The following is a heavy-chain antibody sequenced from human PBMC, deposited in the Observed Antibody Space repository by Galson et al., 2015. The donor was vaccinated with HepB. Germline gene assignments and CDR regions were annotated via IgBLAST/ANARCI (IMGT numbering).Heavy chain of an antibody. CDR3: ARAIRGLYYDSSGPTPGVDY. D-gene: IGHD3-22*01. J-gene: IGHJ4*02. V-gene: IGHV3-21*01. CDR2: ISSSSSYI. CDR1: GFTFSSYS. Sequence: SLRLSCAASGFTFSSYSMNWVRQAPGKGLEWVSSISSSSSYIYYADSVKGRFTISRDNAKNSLYLQVNSLRAEDTAVYYCARAIRGLYYDSSGPTPGVDYWGQGTLVTVSS.